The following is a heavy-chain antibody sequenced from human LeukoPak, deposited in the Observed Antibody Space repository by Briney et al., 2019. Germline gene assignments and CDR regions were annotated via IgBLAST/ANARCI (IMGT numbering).Heavy chain of an antibody. D-gene: IGHD4-17*01. V-gene: IGHV4-61*01. CDR2: IYHSGNT. CDR1: GGSVSSGPYY. Sequence: PSETLSLTCTVSGGSVSSGPYYWSWSRQPPGKGLEWIGNIYHSGNTNYNPSLKSRVTISVDRSKNQFSLKLSSVTAADTAVYYCARDGGSYSDIAEYFQHWGQGTLVTVSS. J-gene: IGHJ1*01. CDR3: ARDGGSYSDIAEYFQH.